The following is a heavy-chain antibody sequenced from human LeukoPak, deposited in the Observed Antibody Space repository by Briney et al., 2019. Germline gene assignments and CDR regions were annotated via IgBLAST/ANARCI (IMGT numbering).Heavy chain of an antibody. D-gene: IGHD3-22*01. CDR2: ISGSGGST. V-gene: IGHV3-23*01. CDR1: GFTFSSYA. J-gene: IGHJ4*02. CDR3: AKDKDSSGYPSSPCDY. Sequence: GGSLRLSCAASGFTFSSYAMSWVRQAPGKGLEWVSVISGSGGSTYYADSVKGRFTISRDNSKNTLYLQMNSLRAEDTAVYYCAKDKDSSGYPSSPCDYWGQGTLVTVSS.